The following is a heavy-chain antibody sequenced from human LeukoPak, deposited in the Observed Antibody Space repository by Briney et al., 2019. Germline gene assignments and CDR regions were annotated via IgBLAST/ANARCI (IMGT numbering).Heavy chain of an antibody. V-gene: IGHV3-13*01. CDR2: IGTAGDT. CDR1: GLTFSSYD. J-gene: IGHJ4*02. D-gene: IGHD2-15*01. CDR3: ARGLRGYCSGGSCYGFYYFDY. Sequence: GGSLRLSCAASGLTFSSYDMHWVRQATGKGLEWVSAIGTAGDTYYPGSVKGRFTISRENAKNSLYLQMNSLRAGDTAVYYCARGLRGYCSGGSCYGFYYFDYWGQGTLVTVSS.